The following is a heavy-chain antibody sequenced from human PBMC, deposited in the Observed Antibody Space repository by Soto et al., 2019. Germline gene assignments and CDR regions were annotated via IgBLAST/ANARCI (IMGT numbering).Heavy chain of an antibody. V-gene: IGHV4-38-2*01. CDR2: IYHAGSV. CDR3: DRTFDYYGMDV. CDR1: GYSIASGYY. Sequence: SETLSLTCAVSGYSIASGYYWAWIRQSPGKGLEWIGSIYHAGSVYYNPSLNGRVALSMDTSKNHFSLKLTSVTAADTAVYYCDRTFDYYGMDVWGQGTTVTVYS. J-gene: IGHJ6*02.